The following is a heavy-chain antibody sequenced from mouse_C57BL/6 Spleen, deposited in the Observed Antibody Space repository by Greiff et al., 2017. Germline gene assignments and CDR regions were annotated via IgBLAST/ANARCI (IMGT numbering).Heavy chain of an antibody. CDR2: IDPETGGT. CDR1: GYTFTDYE. V-gene: IGHV1-15*01. D-gene: IGHD4-1*02. CDR3: TRESPSTGSFDY. J-gene: IGHJ2*01. Sequence: VQLQQSGAELVRPGASVTLSCKASGYTFTDYEMHWVKQTPVHGLEWIGAIDPETGGTAYNQKFKGKAILTADKSSSTAYMELRSLTSEDSAVYYCTRESPSTGSFDYWGQGTTLTVSS.